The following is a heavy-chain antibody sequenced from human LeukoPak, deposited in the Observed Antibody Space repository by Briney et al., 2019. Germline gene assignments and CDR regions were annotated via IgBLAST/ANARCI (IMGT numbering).Heavy chain of an antibody. CDR2: IYHSGST. V-gene: IGHV4-38-2*02. CDR3: ARRGIYCSSTSCFYYYYYMDV. J-gene: IGHJ6*03. Sequence: SETLSLTCTVSGYSFSSGYYWGWIRPPPGKGLEWIGRIYHSGSTYYNPSLKSRVTISVDASKNQFSLKLSSVTAADTAVYYCARRGIYCSSTSCFYYYYYMDVWGKGTTVTVSS. CDR1: GYSFSSGYY. D-gene: IGHD2-2*01.